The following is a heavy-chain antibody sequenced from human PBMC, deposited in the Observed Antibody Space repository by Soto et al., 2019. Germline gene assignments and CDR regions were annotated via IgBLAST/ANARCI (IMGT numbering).Heavy chain of an antibody. D-gene: IGHD3-9*01. Sequence: TLYLTCTVSGGSISSGGYYWSWMRQEPGKGREWIGYIYSSAITYYNPSLKSRVTISVDTSKNQFSLKLSSVTAPDTAVYYCASPAPSFDVPLLRYFDWSRVYYGMDVWGQGTTVTVSS. J-gene: IGHJ6*02. CDR1: GGSISSGGYY. CDR2: IYSSAIT. V-gene: IGHV4-31*03. CDR3: ASPAPSFDVPLLRYFDWSRVYYGMDV.